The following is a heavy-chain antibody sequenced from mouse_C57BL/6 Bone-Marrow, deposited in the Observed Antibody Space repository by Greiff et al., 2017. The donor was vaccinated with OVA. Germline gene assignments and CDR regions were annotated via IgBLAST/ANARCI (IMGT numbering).Heavy chain of an antibody. D-gene: IGHD2-5*01. V-gene: IGHV1-26*01. CDR3: ARKLSNSWYFDV. CDR1: GYTFTDYY. Sequence: VQLQQSGPELVKPGASVKISCKASGYTFTDYYMNWVKQSHGKSLEWIGDINPNNGGTSYNQKFKGKATLTVDKSSSTAYMELRSLTSEDSAVYYCARKLSNSWYFDVWGTGTTVTVSS. CDR2: INPNNGGT. J-gene: IGHJ1*03.